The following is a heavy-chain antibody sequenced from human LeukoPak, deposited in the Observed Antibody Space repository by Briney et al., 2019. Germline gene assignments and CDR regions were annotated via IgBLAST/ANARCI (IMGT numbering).Heavy chain of an antibody. Sequence: SETLSLTCTVSGGSISNGGYYWSWIRQPAGKGLEWIGRIYSSGGTNYNPSLKSRVTISVDTSKNQFSLKLNSATAADTAVYYCARDQGRSSGWRHWGQGILVTVSS. CDR2: IYSSGGT. J-gene: IGHJ4*02. CDR3: ARDQGRSSGWRH. CDR1: GGSISNGGYY. V-gene: IGHV4-61*02. D-gene: IGHD6-19*01.